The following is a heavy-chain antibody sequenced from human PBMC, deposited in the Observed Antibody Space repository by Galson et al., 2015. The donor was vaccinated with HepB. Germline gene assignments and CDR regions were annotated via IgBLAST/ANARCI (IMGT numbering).Heavy chain of an antibody. J-gene: IGHJ4*02. CDR2: LYSGGDT. D-gene: IGHD6-19*01. CDR1: GFIVSSNY. Sequence: SLRLSCAASGFIVSSNYMSWVRQAPGEGLEWVSILYSGGDTYYADSVKGRFTFSSDNSKNTVYLQMNSLRPEDTAVYYCAREPGGVAGPFDFWGRGTLVTVSS. CDR3: AREPGGVAGPFDF. V-gene: IGHV3-66*02.